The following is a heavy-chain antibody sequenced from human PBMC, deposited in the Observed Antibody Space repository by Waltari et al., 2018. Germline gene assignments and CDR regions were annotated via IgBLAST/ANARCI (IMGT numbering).Heavy chain of an antibody. V-gene: IGHV1-69-2*01. Sequence: EVQLVQSGTEVKKPGASVKISCKASGYTFTDYYLHWVRQAPGNGLEWMGRIEPEDGERDYEQKFQDRVTITRDTSTDTAYMELSSLRAEDTAVYYCTTGHSHFDYWGQGVLVTVSS. CDR3: TTGHSHFDY. CDR1: GYTFTDYY. J-gene: IGHJ4*02. D-gene: IGHD5-18*01. CDR2: IEPEDGER.